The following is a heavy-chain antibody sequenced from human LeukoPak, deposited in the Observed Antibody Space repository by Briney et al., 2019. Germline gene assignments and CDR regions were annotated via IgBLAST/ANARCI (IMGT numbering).Heavy chain of an antibody. D-gene: IGHD3-10*01. CDR3: AKDENYYGSGSYYKGGYFDY. Sequence: GGSLRLSCAASGFTFSSYAMGWVRQAPGKGLEWVSAISGSAGATNYADSVKGRFTISRDNSKNTLYLQMNSLRAEDTAVYYCAKDENYYGSGSYYKGGYFDYWGQGTLVTVSS. J-gene: IGHJ4*02. V-gene: IGHV3-23*01. CDR1: GFTFSSYA. CDR2: ISGSAGAT.